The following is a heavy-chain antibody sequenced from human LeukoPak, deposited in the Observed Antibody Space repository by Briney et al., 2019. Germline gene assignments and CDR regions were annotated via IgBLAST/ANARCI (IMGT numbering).Heavy chain of an antibody. D-gene: IGHD3-10*01. J-gene: IGHJ6*02. CDR3: ARHQLLWFGEPTYYYYGMDV. CDR1: GGSISSYY. Sequence: PSETLSLTCSVSGGSISSYYWSWIRQPPGKGLEWIGYVFYSGSTNYNPSLKSRVIISVDTSKNQFSLKLSSVTAADTAVYYCARHQLLWFGEPTYYYYGMDVWGQGTTVTVSS. CDR2: VFYSGST. V-gene: IGHV4-59*08.